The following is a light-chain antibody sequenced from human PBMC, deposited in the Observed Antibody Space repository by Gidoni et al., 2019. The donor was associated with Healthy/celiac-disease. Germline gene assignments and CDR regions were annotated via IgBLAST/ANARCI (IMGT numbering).Light chain of an antibody. CDR3: MQALQLFT. J-gene: IGKJ3*01. V-gene: IGKV2-28*01. Sequence: DIVMTQSTLSLPVTPGEPASISCRSSQSLLHSNGYNYLDWYLQKPGQSPQLLIYLGSNRASGVPDRFSGSGSGTYFTLKISRVDAEDVWVYYCMQALQLFTFGPGTKVDIK. CDR2: LGS. CDR1: QSLLHSNGYNY.